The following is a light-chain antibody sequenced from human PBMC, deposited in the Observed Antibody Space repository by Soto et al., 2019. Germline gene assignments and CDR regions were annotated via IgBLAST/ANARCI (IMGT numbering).Light chain of an antibody. CDR3: SSYTNPRKVV. Sequence: QSVLTQPASVSGSLGQSITISCTGTSSDVGGYDFVSWYRQHPGKAPKLLIYDVTNRFSGISDRFSGSKSGNTASLTISGLQAEDGAAYYCSSYTNPRKVVFGGGTKVTVL. V-gene: IGLV2-14*03. CDR1: SSDVGGYDF. CDR2: DVT. J-gene: IGLJ3*02.